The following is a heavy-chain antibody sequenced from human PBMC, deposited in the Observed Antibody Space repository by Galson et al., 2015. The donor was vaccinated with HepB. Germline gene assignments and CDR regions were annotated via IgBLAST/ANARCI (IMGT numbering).Heavy chain of an antibody. V-gene: IGHV3-21*01. J-gene: IGHJ4*02. Sequence: SISWGSNYIYYADSVKGRFTISRDNAKNSLFLQVSSLRVEDTAVYYCARQVGFTSGSYDYWGQGTLATVPS. D-gene: IGHD1-26*01. CDR2: ISWGSNYI. CDR3: ARQVGFTSGSYDY.